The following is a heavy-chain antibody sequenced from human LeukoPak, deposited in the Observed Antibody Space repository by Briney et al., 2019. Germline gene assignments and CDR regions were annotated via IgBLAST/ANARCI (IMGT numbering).Heavy chain of an antibody. D-gene: IGHD3-9*01. CDR2: INHSGST. CDR3: ARVHGYYDILTGYYRYYFDY. CDR1: DGAFSGYY. V-gene: IGHV4-34*01. J-gene: IGHJ4*02. Sequence: SEALSLTCAVYDGAFSGYYWTWIRQPPGKGLGWIGEINHSGSTNYNPSLKSRVTISVDTSKNQVSLKLTSVTAADTAVYYCARVHGYYDILTGYYRYYFDYWGQGTLVTVSS.